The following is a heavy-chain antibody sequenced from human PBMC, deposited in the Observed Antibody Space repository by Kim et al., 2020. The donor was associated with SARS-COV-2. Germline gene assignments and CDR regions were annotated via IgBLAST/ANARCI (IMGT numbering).Heavy chain of an antibody. J-gene: IGHJ4*02. CDR3: ARDPVGYCSGGSCYQYY. V-gene: IGHV1-18*01. Sequence: ASVKVSCKASGYTFTSYGISWVRQAPGQGLEWMGWISAYNGNTNYAQKLQGRVTMTTDTSTSTAYMELRSLRSDDTAVYYCARDPVGYCSGGSCYQYYWGQGTLVTVSS. D-gene: IGHD2-15*01. CDR2: ISAYNGNT. CDR1: GYTFTSYG.